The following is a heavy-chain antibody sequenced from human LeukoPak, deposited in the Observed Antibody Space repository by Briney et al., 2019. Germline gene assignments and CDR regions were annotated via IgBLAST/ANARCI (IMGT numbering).Heavy chain of an antibody. CDR1: GGSFSGYY. V-gene: IGHV3-11*04. J-gene: IGHJ4*02. D-gene: IGHD2-2*01. Sequence: LSLTCAVYGGSFSGYYWSWIRQAPGKGLEWVSYITGSDSSTYYADSVKGRFTISRDNAKNSLYLQMNSLRAEDTAVYYCARRYYASPDYWGQGTLVTVSS. CDR3: ARRYYASPDY. CDR2: ITGSDSST.